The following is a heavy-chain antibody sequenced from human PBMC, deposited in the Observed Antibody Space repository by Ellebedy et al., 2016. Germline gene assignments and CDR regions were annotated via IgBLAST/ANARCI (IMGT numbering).Heavy chain of an antibody. CDR1: GGSFSGYY. J-gene: IGHJ5*02. Sequence: GSLRLXXAVYGGSFSGYYWSWIRQPPGKGLEWIGEINHSGSTNYNPSLKSRVTISVDTSKNQFSLKLSSVTAADTAAYYCARGRRIVGATYGGQRYWFNPWGQGTLVTVSS. CDR2: INHSGST. CDR3: ARGRRIVGATYGGQRYWFNP. V-gene: IGHV4-34*01. D-gene: IGHD1-26*01.